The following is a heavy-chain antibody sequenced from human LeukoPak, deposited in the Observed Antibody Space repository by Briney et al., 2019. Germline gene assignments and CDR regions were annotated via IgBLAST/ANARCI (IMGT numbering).Heavy chain of an antibody. J-gene: IGHJ4*02. CDR1: GFTFSSFE. V-gene: IGHV3-48*03. Sequence: GTSLRLSCAASGFTFSSFEMNWVRQAPGKGLEWVSYISSTGTTTYNADSTKGRFTISRDNAKNSLYLQMNSLRVEDTAVYYCARAPYYGSGDYWGQGTLVTVSS. D-gene: IGHD3-10*01. CDR3: ARAPYYGSGDY. CDR2: ISSTGTTT.